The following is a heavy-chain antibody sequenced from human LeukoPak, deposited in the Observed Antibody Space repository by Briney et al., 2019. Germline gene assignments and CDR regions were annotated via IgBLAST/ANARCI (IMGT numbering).Heavy chain of an antibody. CDR1: GYTLTELS. CDR2: FDPEDGET. V-gene: IGHV1-24*01. D-gene: IGHD3-10*01. J-gene: IGHJ6*02. CDR3: ATTVPMVRGSYHPAYGMDV. Sequence: ASVKVSCKVSGYTLTELSMHWVRQAPGKGLEWMGGFDPEDGETIYAQKIQGRVTMTEDTSTDTAYMELSSLRSEDTAVYYCATTVPMVRGSYHPAYGMDVWGQGTTVTVSS.